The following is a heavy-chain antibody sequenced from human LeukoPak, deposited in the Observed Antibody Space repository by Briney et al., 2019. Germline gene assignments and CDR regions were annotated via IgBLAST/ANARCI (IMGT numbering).Heavy chain of an antibody. CDR2: ISGGGGTT. V-gene: IGHV3-23*01. Sequence: GGSLRLSCAASGFTFKSFAMSWVRQAPGKGLEWVSAISGGGGTTYYADSVKGRFTISRDNSKSTLYLQMNSLRAEDTAIYYCASPNLSGRMDAFDIWGQGTMVTVSS. CDR1: GFTFKSFA. J-gene: IGHJ3*02. CDR3: ASPNLSGRMDAFDI. D-gene: IGHD2-15*01.